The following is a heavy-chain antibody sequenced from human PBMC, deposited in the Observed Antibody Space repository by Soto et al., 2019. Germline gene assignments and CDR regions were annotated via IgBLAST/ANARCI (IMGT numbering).Heavy chain of an antibody. CDR1: GGTFSSYA. V-gene: IGHV1-69*06. J-gene: IGHJ6*02. CDR3: GGYYYGSGRSPPKGYYGMDV. Sequence: AVKVSCKASGGTFSSYAISWVRQAPGQGLEWMGGIIPIFGTANYAQKFQGRVTITADKSTSTAYMELSSLRSEDTAVYYCGGYYYGSGRSPPKGYYGMDVWGQGTTVTVSS. CDR2: IIPIFGTA. D-gene: IGHD3-10*01.